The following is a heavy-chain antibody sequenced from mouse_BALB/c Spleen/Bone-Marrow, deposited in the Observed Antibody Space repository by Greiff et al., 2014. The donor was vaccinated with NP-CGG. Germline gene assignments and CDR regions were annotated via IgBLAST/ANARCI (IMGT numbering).Heavy chain of an antibody. CDR3: ASYYGSSDDYFDY. Sequence: VQLQQSGAELVRPGALVKLSCKASGFNIKDYYMHWVKQRPEQGLEWIGWIDPENGNTIYDPKFQGKASITADTSSSTAYLQLSSLTSEDTAVYYCASYYGSSDDYFDYWGQGTTLTVSS. V-gene: IGHV14-1*02. D-gene: IGHD1-1*01. J-gene: IGHJ2*01. CDR1: GFNIKDYY. CDR2: IDPENGNT.